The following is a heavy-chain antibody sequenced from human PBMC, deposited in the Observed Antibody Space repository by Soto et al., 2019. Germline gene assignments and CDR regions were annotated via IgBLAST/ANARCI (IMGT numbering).Heavy chain of an antibody. D-gene: IGHD4-17*01. CDR3: ARGGNDYGEYYYYYYLDV. CDR1: GGSISSSSYY. V-gene: IGHV4-39*01. J-gene: IGHJ6*03. CDR2: IYYSGST. Sequence: PPETLSLTCTVSGGSISSSSYYCGWIRQPPGKGLEWIGSIYYSGSTYYNPSLKSRVTISVDTSKNQFSLKLSSVTAADTAVYYCARGGNDYGEYYYYYYLDVWGKGTTVTVSS.